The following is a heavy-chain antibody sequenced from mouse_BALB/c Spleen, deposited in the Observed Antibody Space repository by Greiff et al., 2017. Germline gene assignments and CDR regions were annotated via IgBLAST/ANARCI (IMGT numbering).Heavy chain of an antibody. J-gene: IGHJ4*01. CDR2: IWAGGST. D-gene: IGHD4-1*01. CDR1: GFSLTSYG. CDR3: ARDSPGTYAMDY. V-gene: IGHV2-9*02. Sequence: QVQLKESGPGLVAPSQSLSITCTVSGFSLTSYGVHWVRQPPGKGLEWLGVIWAGGSTNYNSALMSRLSISKDNSKSQVFLKMNSLQTDDTAMYYCARDSPGTYAMDYWGQGTSVTVSS.